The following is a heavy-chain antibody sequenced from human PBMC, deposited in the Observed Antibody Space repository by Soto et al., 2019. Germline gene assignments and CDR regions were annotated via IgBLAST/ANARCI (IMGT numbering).Heavy chain of an antibody. J-gene: IGHJ5*02. CDR1: GGSFSGYY. CDR3: ARGTITMVRGTGDWFDP. V-gene: IGHV4-34*01. Sequence: SETLSLTCAVYGGSFSGYYWSWIRQPTGKGLEWIGEINHSGSTNYNPSLKSRVTISVDTSKNQFSRKLSSVTAADTAVYYCARGTITMVRGTGDWFDPWGQGTLVTVSS. D-gene: IGHD3-10*01. CDR2: INHSGST.